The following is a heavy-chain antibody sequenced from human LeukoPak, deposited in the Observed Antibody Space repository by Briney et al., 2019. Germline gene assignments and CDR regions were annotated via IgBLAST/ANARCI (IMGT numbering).Heavy chain of an antibody. J-gene: IGHJ6*03. D-gene: IGHD3-10*01. Sequence: GGSLRLSCAASGFTFSSYSMNWVRQAPGKGLEWVSSISSSSSYIYYADLMKGRFTISRDNAKNSLYLQMNSLTAEDTAVYFCVRDRFRMDVWGKGTTVIVSS. CDR2: ISSSSSYI. CDR1: GFTFSSYS. V-gene: IGHV3-21*01. CDR3: VRDRFRMDV.